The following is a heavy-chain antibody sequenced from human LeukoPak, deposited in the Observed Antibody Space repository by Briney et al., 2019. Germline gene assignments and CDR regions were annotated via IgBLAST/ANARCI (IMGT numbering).Heavy chain of an antibody. D-gene: IGHD5-24*01. Sequence: SVKVSCKASGGTFSSYAISWVRQAPGQGLEWMGRIIPILGIANYAQKFQGRVTITADKSTSTAYMELSSLRSEDTAVYYCARDVHLNGYNLYWYFDLWGRGTLVTVSS. V-gene: IGHV1-69*04. CDR1: GGTFSSYA. CDR3: ARDVHLNGYNLYWYFDL. CDR2: IIPILGIA. J-gene: IGHJ2*01.